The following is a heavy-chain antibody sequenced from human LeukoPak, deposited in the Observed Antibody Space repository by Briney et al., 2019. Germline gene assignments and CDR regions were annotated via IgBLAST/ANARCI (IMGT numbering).Heavy chain of an antibody. CDR3: AKLNDNYYYYGMDV. CDR2: ISYDGSNK. J-gene: IGHJ6*02. D-gene: IGHD1-1*01. Sequence: GGSLRLSCAASGFTFSSYAMHWVRQAPGKGLEWVAVISYDGSNKYYADSVKGRFTISRDNSKDTLYLQMNSLRAEDTAVYYCAKLNDNYYYYGMDVWGQGTTVTVSS. V-gene: IGHV3-30*04. CDR1: GFTFSSYA.